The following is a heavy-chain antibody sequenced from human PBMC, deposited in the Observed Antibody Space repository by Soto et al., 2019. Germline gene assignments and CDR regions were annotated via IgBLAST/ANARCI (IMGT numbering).Heavy chain of an antibody. CDR3: AKDLVQYSSSWGSQRYYYYGMDV. CDR1: GFTFSSYA. CDR2: ISGSGGST. D-gene: IGHD6-13*01. Sequence: GGSLRLSCAASGFTFSSYAMSWVRQAPGKGLEWVSAISGSGGSTYYADSVKGRFTISRDNSKNTLYLQMNSLRAEDTAVYYCAKDLVQYSSSWGSQRYYYYGMDVWGQGTTVTVSS. V-gene: IGHV3-23*01. J-gene: IGHJ6*02.